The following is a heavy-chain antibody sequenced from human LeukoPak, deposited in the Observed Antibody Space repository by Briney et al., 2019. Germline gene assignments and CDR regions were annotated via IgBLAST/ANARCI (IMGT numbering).Heavy chain of an antibody. V-gene: IGHV4-4*02. Sequence: SETLTLTCGVSGGSITSTNWWSWVRQPPGQGLEWIGEVSLSGLTNYNPSLSSRVIMALDTSKNHLSLHLTSVTAADTAVYYCSRENGAFSPFGYWGQGYLVTVLS. CDR2: VSLSGLT. CDR1: GGSITSTNW. CDR3: SRENGAFSPFGY. D-gene: IGHD2-8*01. J-gene: IGHJ4*02.